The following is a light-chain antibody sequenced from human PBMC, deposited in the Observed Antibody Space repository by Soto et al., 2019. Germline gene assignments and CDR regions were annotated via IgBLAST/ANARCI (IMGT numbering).Light chain of an antibody. Sequence: DIQLTQSPSFLSASVGDRVIITCRASQGINRYLGWYQQKPGKAPNLLIYSATTLQSGVPLRFSGSVSGTEFTLTISSLQPEDFATYYRQQFKSYPLTFGGGTKVEIK. CDR2: SAT. V-gene: IGKV1-9*01. J-gene: IGKJ4*01. CDR1: QGINRY. CDR3: QQFKSYPLT.